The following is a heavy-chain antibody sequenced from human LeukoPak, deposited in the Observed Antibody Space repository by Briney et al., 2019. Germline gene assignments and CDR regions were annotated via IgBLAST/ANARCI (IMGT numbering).Heavy chain of an antibody. V-gene: IGHV1-8*01. CDR3: ARGRSITMIVVDNDAFDI. CDR2: MNPNSGNT. CDR1: GYTFTSYD. D-gene: IGHD3-22*01. Sequence: ASVTVPCKASGYTFTSYDINWVRQATGQGLEWMGWMNPNSGNTGYAQKFQGRVTMTRNTSISTAYMELSSLRSEDTAVYYCARGRSITMIVVDNDAFDIWGQGTMVTVSS. J-gene: IGHJ3*02.